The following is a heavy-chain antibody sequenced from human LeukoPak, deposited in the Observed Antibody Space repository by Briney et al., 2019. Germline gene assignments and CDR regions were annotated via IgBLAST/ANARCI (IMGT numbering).Heavy chain of an antibody. D-gene: IGHD3-22*01. J-gene: IGHJ5*02. CDR2: IYYSGST. Sequence: KPSETLSLTCTVSGGSISSYYWSWIRQPPGKGLEWIGYIYYSGSTNYNPSLKSRVTISVDTSKNQFSLKLSSVTAADTAVYYCARSLGEYYDSSGYYGWFDPWGQGTLVTVSS. CDR3: ARSLGEYYDSSGYYGWFDP. CDR1: GGSISSYY. V-gene: IGHV4-59*01.